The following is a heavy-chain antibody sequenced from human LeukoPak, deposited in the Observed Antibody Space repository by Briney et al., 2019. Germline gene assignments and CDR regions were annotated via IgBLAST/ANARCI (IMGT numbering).Heavy chain of an antibody. J-gene: IGHJ4*02. CDR2: ISYDGSNK. CDR3: ARDSGPFGYGDY. V-gene: IGHV3-30-3*01. D-gene: IGHD3-10*01. CDR1: GFTFSSYA. Sequence: PGGSLRLSCAASGFTFSSYAMHWVRQAPGKGLEWVAVISYDGSNKYYADSVKGRFTISRDNSKNTLYLQMNSLRAEDTAVYYCARDSGPFGYGDYWGQGTLVTVSS.